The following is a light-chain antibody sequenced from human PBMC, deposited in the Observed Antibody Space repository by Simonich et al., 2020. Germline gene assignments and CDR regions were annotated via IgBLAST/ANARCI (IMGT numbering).Light chain of an antibody. CDR3: QQYNSYPMYT. CDR2: AAS. V-gene: IGKV1-8*01. J-gene: IGKJ2*01. CDR1: QDISSY. Sequence: AIRMTQSPSSLSASTGDRVTITCRASQDISSYLAWYQQKPGKAPKLLIYAASTLQSGVPSRFSGSGSGTEFTLTISSLQPDDFATYYCQQYNSYPMYTFGQGTKLEIK.